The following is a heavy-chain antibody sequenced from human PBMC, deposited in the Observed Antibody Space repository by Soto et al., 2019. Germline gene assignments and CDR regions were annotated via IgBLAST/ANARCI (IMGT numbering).Heavy chain of an antibody. D-gene: IGHD2-21*01. Sequence: GGSLRLSCAASGFTFSSYAMSWVRQAPGKGLEWVSAISGSGGSTYYADSVKGRFTISRDNSKNTLYLQMNSLRAEDTAVYYCAKAGWSGDPASYYYYYYMDVWGKGTTVTVSS. V-gene: IGHV3-23*01. J-gene: IGHJ6*03. CDR2: ISGSGGST. CDR3: AKAGWSGDPASYYYYYYMDV. CDR1: GFTFSSYA.